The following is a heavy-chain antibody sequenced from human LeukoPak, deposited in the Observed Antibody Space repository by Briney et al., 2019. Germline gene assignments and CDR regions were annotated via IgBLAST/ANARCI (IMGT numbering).Heavy chain of an antibody. CDR1: GGSISTNGYY. J-gene: IGHJ6*03. CDR3: ARDCPAYCNGGSCYYYYYMDV. D-gene: IGHD2-15*01. Sequence: PSETLSLTCTVSGGSISTNGYYWGWVRQPPGKGLEWIGSIYYTETAYYNPSLKSRVTISVDTSKNHFSLNLSSVTAADTAVYYCARDCPAYCNGGSCYYYYYMDVWGKGTTVTVSS. V-gene: IGHV4-39*07. CDR2: IYYTETA.